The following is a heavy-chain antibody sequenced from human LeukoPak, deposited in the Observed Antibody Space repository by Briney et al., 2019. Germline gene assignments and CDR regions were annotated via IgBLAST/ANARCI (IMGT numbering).Heavy chain of an antibody. V-gene: IGHV4-59*12. J-gene: IGHJ5*02. D-gene: IGHD2-15*01. Sequence: PSETLSLTCSVSGDSINSYFWSWIRQPPGKGLEWIGYIYHSGTSNYNPSLDSRVTISVDTSKNEVSLKLSSVSAADTAVDFGARRMSTSGGSWFDPWGQGILVTVAS. CDR3: ARRMSTSGGSWFDP. CDR1: GDSINSYF. CDR2: IYHSGTS.